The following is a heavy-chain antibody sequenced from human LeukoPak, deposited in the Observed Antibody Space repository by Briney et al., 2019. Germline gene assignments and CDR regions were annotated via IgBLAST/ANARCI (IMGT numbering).Heavy chain of an antibody. J-gene: IGHJ3*02. V-gene: IGHV3-7*01. D-gene: IGHD2-8*02. CDR1: RFTLNNYW. CDR2: INQDGSEK. Sequence: GGSLRLSCAASRFTLNNYWMTWVRGAPGKGLGWVSNINQDGSEKYYVDSVKGRFTISRDNAKNSLYLQMTSLRAEDTAVYYCARAWSRVDAFDIWGQGTTVTVSS. CDR3: ARAWSRVDAFDI.